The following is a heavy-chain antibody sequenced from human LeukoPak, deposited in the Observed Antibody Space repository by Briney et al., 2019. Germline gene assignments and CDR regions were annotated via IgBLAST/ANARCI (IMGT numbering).Heavy chain of an antibody. J-gene: IGHJ5*02. CDR2: ISPSGGIT. CDR1: GFTFSSHG. CDR3: ARVRRYSFDP. Sequence: GGSLRLSCAASGFTFSSHGMNWVHQAPGKGLEWVSGISPSGGITYYTDSVKGRFTISRDNSKNTLYLQMNSLRAEDTAVYYCARVRRYSFDPWGQGTLVTVSS. V-gene: IGHV3-23*01.